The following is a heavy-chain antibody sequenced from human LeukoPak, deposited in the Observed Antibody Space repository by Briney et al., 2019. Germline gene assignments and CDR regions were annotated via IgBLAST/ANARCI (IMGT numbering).Heavy chain of an antibody. V-gene: IGHV4-4*07. CDR1: GVSISSYY. CDR2: IYTSGST. Sequence: SETLSLTCTVSGVSISSYYWSWIRQPAGKGLEWIGRIYTSGSTNYNPSLKSRVTMSVDTSKNQFSLKLSSVTAADTAVYYCARETDFWSGYYPFDYWGQGTLVTVSS. J-gene: IGHJ4*02. CDR3: ARETDFWSGYYPFDY. D-gene: IGHD3-3*01.